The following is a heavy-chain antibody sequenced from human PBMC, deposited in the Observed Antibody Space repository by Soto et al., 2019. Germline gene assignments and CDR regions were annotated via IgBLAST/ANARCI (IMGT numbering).Heavy chain of an antibody. D-gene: IGHD6-13*01. CDR3: ARLGSIAAAGTPDY. CDR1: GFTFSDYY. Sequence: GGSLRLSCAASGFTFSDYYMSWFRQAPGKGLEWVSYISGSGSTIHDADSVKGRFTISRDNAKNSLYLQMNSLRAEDTALYYCARLGSIAAAGTPDYWGQGTLVTVSS. J-gene: IGHJ4*02. CDR2: ISGSGSTI. V-gene: IGHV3-11*01.